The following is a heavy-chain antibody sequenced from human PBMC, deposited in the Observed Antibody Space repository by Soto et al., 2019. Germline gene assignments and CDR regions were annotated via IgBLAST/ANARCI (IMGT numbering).Heavy chain of an antibody. D-gene: IGHD6-13*01. CDR2: IYYSGST. CDR3: ARRPGYSSSWYQYYFDY. Sequence: QLQLQESGPGLVKPSETLSLTCTVSGGSISSSSYYWGWIRQPPGKGLERIGSIYYSGSTYYNPSLKSRVTISVDTSKNQFSLKLSSVTAADTAVYYCARRPGYSSSWYQYYFDYWGQGTLVTVSS. J-gene: IGHJ4*02. V-gene: IGHV4-39*01. CDR1: GGSISSSSYY.